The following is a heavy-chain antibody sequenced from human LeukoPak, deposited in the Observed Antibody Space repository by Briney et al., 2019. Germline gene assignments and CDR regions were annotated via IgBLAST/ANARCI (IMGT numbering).Heavy chain of an antibody. CDR2: IYYSGTT. V-gene: IGHV4-39*01. D-gene: IGHD3-16*01. Sequence: SETLSLTCTIYGGSISSNNYYWGWIRQPPGKGLEWIGSIYYSGTTYYNPSLKSRVTISVDTSTNQLSLKLSSVTATDTAVYYCARHTFGGGLNNWGQGTKVTVSS. CDR3: ARHTFGGGLNN. CDR1: GGSISSNNYY. J-gene: IGHJ3*02.